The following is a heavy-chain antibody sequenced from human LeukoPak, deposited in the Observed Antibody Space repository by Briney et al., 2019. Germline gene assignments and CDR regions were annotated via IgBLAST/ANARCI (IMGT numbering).Heavy chain of an antibody. D-gene: IGHD3-9*01. CDR1: GFTFSTYW. CDR3: ARDGERYFDWLLSLTFDY. Sequence: GGSLRLSCSASGFTFSTYWMSWVRQAPGKGLEWVSSISSSSSYIYYADSVKGRFTISRDNAKNSLYLQMNSLRAEDTAVYYCARDGERYFDWLLSLTFDYWGQGTLVTVSS. V-gene: IGHV3-21*01. CDR2: ISSSSSYI. J-gene: IGHJ4*02.